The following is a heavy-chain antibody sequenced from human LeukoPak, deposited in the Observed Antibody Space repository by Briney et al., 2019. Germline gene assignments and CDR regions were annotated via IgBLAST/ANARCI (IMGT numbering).Heavy chain of an antibody. V-gene: IGHV3-21*01. CDR2: ISSSSSYM. Sequence: GGSLRLSCAASGFTFSSYSMNWVRQAPGKGLEWVSSISSSSSYMYYADSVKGRFTISRDNAKNSLYLQMNSLRAEDTAVYYCARGRSSYYDSSGYYHHFDYWGQGTLVTVSS. J-gene: IGHJ4*02. CDR1: GFTFSSYS. CDR3: ARGRSSYYDSSGYYHHFDY. D-gene: IGHD3-22*01.